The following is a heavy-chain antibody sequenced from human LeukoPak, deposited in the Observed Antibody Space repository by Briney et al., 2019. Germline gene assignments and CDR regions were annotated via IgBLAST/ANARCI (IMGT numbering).Heavy chain of an antibody. D-gene: IGHD2-2*01. Sequence: GRSLRLSCAASGFTFSNYGMHWVRQAPGKGLEWVAVISYDESDKYYADSVKGRFTISRDNSKNTLYLQMNSLRGEDTAVYYCARGQLLLEGYFYYMDVWGEGTTVAVSS. CDR2: ISYDESDK. CDR1: GFTFSNYG. V-gene: IGHV3-30*03. CDR3: ARGQLLLEGYFYYMDV. J-gene: IGHJ6*03.